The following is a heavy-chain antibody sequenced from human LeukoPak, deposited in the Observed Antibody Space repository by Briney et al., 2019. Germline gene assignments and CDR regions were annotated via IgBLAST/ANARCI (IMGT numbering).Heavy chain of an antibody. J-gene: IGHJ3*02. Sequence: GASVKVSCKASGYTLTSYYMHWVRQAPGQGLEWMGIINPSGGSTSYAQKFQGRVTMTRDTSTSTVYMELSSLRSEDTAVYYCARVSERGYSYGYDAFDIWGQGTMVTVSS. D-gene: IGHD5-18*01. V-gene: IGHV1-46*01. CDR1: GYTLTSYY. CDR3: ARVSERGYSYGYDAFDI. CDR2: INPSGGST.